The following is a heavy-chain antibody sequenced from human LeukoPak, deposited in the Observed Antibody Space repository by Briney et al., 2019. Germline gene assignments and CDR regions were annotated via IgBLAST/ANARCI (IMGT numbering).Heavy chain of an antibody. V-gene: IGHV3-74*01. Sequence: GGSLRLSCAASGFAFSSYWMHWVRQAPGKGLVWVSRIKSDGSTRYADSVKGRFTISRDNAKNTVSLQMNSLRAEDTGVYYCARAPSEIGGYYPEYFRHWGQGTLVTVSS. CDR1: GFAFSSYW. D-gene: IGHD3-22*01. J-gene: IGHJ1*01. CDR3: ARAPSEIGGYYPEYFRH. CDR2: IKSDGST.